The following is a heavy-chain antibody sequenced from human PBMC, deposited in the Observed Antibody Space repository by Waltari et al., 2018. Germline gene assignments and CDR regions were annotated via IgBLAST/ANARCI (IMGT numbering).Heavy chain of an antibody. D-gene: IGHD3-10*01. CDR3: ASGRDSAFDI. J-gene: IGHJ3*02. V-gene: IGHV6-1*01. CDR2: AYYGSKWSN. CDR1: GDRVSRYGAA. Sequence: QVQLQQSGPGLVKPSQTLSLTCAISGDRVSRYGAAWNWIRQSPSRGLEWLGRAYYGSKWSNDYAVSVKSRITISPDTSKNQFSLQLHSVTPDDTAVYYCASGRDSAFDIWGQGTIVTVSS.